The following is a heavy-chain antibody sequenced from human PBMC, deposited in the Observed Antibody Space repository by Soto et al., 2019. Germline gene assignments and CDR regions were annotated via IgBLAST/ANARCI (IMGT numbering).Heavy chain of an antibody. V-gene: IGHV3-33*01. D-gene: IGHD1-26*01. CDR1: GFTFSSYG. J-gene: IGHJ3*02. CDR3: ARDASGSYRDAFDI. Sequence: PGGSLRLSCAASGFTFSSYGMHWVRQAPGKGLEWVAVIWYDGSNKYYADSVKGRFTISRDNSKNTLYLQMNSLRAEDTAVYYCARDASGSYRDAFDIWGQGTMVTVSS. CDR2: IWYDGSNK.